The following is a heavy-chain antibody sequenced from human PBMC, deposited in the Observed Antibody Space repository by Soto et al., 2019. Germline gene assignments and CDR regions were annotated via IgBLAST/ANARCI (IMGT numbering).Heavy chain of an antibody. CDR1: GGTFSSYA. V-gene: IGHV1-69*06. D-gene: IGHD5-18*01. J-gene: IGHJ6*02. CDR2: IIPIFGTA. CDR3: ARIQLWPQTGNYYYYYGMDV. Sequence: QVQLVQSGAGVKKPGSSVKVSCKASGGTFSSYAISWVRQAPGQGLEWMGGIIPIFGTANYAQKFQGRVTITADKSTSTAYMELSSLRSEDTAVYYCARIQLWPQTGNYYYYYGMDVWGQGTTVTVSS.